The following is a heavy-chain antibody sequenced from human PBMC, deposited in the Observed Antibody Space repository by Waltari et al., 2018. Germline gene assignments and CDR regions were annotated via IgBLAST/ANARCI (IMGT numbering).Heavy chain of an antibody. J-gene: IGHJ6*02. Sequence: QVQLVQSGAEVKKPGASVKVSCKASGYTFTGYYMHWVRQAPGHGLEWMGRINPNSGGTNYAQKFQGRVTMTRDTSISTAYMELSRLRSDDTAVYYCARVGRIAAAGRGLYYGMDVWGQGTTVTVSS. D-gene: IGHD6-13*01. V-gene: IGHV1-2*06. CDR2: INPNSGGT. CDR1: GYTFTGYY. CDR3: ARVGRIAAAGRGLYYGMDV.